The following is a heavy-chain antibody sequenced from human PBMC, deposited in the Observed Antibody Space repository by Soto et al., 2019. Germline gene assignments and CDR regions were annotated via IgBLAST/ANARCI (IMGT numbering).Heavy chain of an antibody. CDR3: TTDTEYYYYGMDV. CDR1: GFTFSNAW. Sequence: GSLRLSCAASGFTFSNAWMSWVRQAPGKGLEWVGRIKSKTDGGTTDYAAPVKGRFTISRDDSKNTLYLQMNSLKTEDTAVYYCTTDTEYYYYGMDVWGQGTTVTVSS. D-gene: IGHD4-17*01. J-gene: IGHJ6*02. CDR2: IKSKTDGGTT. V-gene: IGHV3-15*01.